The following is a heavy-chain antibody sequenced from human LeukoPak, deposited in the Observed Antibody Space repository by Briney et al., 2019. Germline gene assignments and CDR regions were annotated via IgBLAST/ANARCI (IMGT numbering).Heavy chain of an antibody. D-gene: IGHD3-3*01. CDR2: IRYDGSNK. V-gene: IGHV3-30*02. CDR1: GFTFSSYG. CDR3: AGDFWSGYSYYYYMDV. J-gene: IGHJ6*03. Sequence: GGSLRLSCAASGFTFSSYGMHWVRQAPGKGLEWVAFIRYDGSNKYYADSVKGRFTISRDNSKNTLYLQMNSLRSEDTAVYYCAGDFWSGYSYYYYMDVWGKGTTVTVSS.